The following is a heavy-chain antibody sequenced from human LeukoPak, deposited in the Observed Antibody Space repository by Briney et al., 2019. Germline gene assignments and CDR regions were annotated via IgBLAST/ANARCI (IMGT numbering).Heavy chain of an antibody. CDR3: ARSLGDLALGY. J-gene: IGHJ4*02. D-gene: IGHD4-17*01. CDR2: IYSVGST. V-gene: IGHV3-66*02. Sequence: GGSLRLSCAASGFTVSSNYMSWVRQAPGKGLEWVSVIYSVGSTYYADSVKGRFTISRDNSKNTLYLQMNSLRAEDTAVYYCARSLGDLALGYWGQGTLVTVSS. CDR1: GFTVSSNY.